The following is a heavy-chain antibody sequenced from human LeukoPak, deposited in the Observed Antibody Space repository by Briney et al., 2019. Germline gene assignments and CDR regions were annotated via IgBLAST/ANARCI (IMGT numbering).Heavy chain of an antibody. Sequence: PSETLSLTCTVSGDSISSHYWSWIRQPPGKGLEWIGYIYYSGSTNYNPSLKSRVTISVDTSKNQFSLKLSSVTAADTAVYYCARIAAAPYYYYYMDVWGKGTTVTVSS. CDR1: GDSISSHY. J-gene: IGHJ6*03. V-gene: IGHV4-59*11. CDR2: IYYSGST. CDR3: ARIAAAPYYYYYMDV. D-gene: IGHD6-6*01.